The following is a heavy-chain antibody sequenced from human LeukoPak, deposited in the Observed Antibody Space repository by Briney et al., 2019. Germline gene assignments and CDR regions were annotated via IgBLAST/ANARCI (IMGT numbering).Heavy chain of an antibody. CDR2: IKQDGSEK. Sequence: GGSLRLSCAASGFTFSSYSMSWVRQAPGKGLEWVANIKQDGSEKYYVDSVKGRFTISRDNAKNSLYLQMNSLRAEDTAVYYCARDRMGNTDYWGQGTLVTVSS. CDR1: GFTFSSYS. J-gene: IGHJ4*02. V-gene: IGHV3-7*01. CDR3: ARDRMGNTDY. D-gene: IGHD3-16*01.